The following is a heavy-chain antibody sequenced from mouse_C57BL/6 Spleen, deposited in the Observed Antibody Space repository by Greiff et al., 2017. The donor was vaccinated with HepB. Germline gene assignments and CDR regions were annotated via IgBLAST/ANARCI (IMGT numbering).Heavy chain of an antibody. D-gene: IGHD2-4*01. J-gene: IGHJ2*01. Sequence: VQLQQPGAELVRPGTSVKLSCKASGYTFTSYWMHWVKQRPGQGLEWIGVIDPSDSYTNYNQKFKGKATLPVDTSSSTAYMQLSSLTSEDSAVYYCASNYDGGGWGQGTTLTVSS. V-gene: IGHV1-59*01. CDR2: IDPSDSYT. CDR3: ASNYDGGG. CDR1: GYTFTSYW.